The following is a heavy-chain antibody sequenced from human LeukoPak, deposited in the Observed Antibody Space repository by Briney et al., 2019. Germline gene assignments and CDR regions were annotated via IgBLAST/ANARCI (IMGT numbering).Heavy chain of an antibody. CDR3: ARAYYYDSSGYSPFDY. CDR2: ISAYNGNT. CDR1: GYTFTSYG. Sequence: ASVKVSCKASGYTFTSYGISWVRQAPGQGLEWMGWISAYNGNTNYAQKFQGRVTITADESTSTAYMELSSLRSEDTAVYYCARAYYYDSSGYSPFDYWGQGTLVTVSS. D-gene: IGHD3-22*01. J-gene: IGHJ4*02. V-gene: IGHV1-18*01.